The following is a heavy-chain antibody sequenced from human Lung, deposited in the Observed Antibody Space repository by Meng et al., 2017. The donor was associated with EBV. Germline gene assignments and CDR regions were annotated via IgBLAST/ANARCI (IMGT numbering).Heavy chain of an antibody. Sequence: QGHPQGSGPGLVKPSQTLSLICTVSGGSISSGGHYWSWIRQHPEKGLEWIGYIYYSGSTYYKPSLKSRLTISVDTSKNQLSLRLSSVTAADTAVYYCARGLWYYDRGGYFDNWGRGTLVTASS. CDR2: IYYSGST. J-gene: IGHJ4*02. D-gene: IGHD3-22*01. V-gene: IGHV4-31*03. CDR3: ARGLWYYDRGGYFDN. CDR1: GGSISSGGHY.